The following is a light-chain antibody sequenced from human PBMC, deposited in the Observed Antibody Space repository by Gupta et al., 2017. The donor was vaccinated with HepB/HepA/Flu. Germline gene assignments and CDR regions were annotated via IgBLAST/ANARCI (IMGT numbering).Light chain of an antibody. V-gene: IGLV2-23*02. CDR3: CSYAGSSVVV. J-gene: IGLJ2*01. CDR2: EVS. CDR1: SSDVGNYNL. Sequence: QSALTQPASVSGSPGQPITISCTGTSSDVGNYNLVSWYQQHPGKAPKLMIYEVSKRPSGVSNRFSGSKSGNTASLTISGLQAEDEADYYCCSYAGSSVVVFGGGTKLTVL.